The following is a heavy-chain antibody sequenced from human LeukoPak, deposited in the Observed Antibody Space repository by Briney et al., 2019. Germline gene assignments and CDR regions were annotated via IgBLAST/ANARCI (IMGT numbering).Heavy chain of an antibody. CDR3: ARDKYGGNSNAFDI. CDR2: IGTDGSRT. CDR1: GFTFSSYW. J-gene: IGHJ3*02. D-gene: IGHD4-23*01. Sequence: GGSLRLSCAASGFTFSSYWMHWVRQVPGKGLVWVSRIGTDGSRTTYADYVQGRFTISRDNAKNTLYLQMNSLIAEDTAVYYCARDKYGGNSNAFDIWGQGTLVTVSS. V-gene: IGHV3-74*01.